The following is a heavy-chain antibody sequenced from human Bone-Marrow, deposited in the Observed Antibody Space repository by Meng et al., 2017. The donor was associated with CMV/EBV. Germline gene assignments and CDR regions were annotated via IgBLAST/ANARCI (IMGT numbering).Heavy chain of an antibody. J-gene: IGHJ6*02. CDR1: GFTFSDFY. D-gene: IGHD2-2*01. CDR3: ARGPRYQVVSVLYYYAMDV. V-gene: IGHV3-11*01. CDR2: ISSSGDTT. Sequence: GGSLRLSCAASGFTFSDFYMSWIRQAPGKGLEWVSYISSSGDTTYYADSVKGRFTISRDNAKNSLYLQMSSLRADDTAVYYCARGPRYQVVSVLYYYAMDVWGQGTTVTVSS.